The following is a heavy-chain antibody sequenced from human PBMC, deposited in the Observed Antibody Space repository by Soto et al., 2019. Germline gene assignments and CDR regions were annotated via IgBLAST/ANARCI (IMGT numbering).Heavy chain of an antibody. J-gene: IGHJ6*03. Sequence: GGSLRLSCAASGFTFSGSAMHWVRQASGKGLEWVGRIRSKANSYATAYAASVKGRFTISRDDSKNTAYLQMNSLKTEDTAVYYCTYSRDCSSTSCYRGKPYYYMDVWGKGTTVTVSS. D-gene: IGHD2-2*02. V-gene: IGHV3-73*01. CDR2: IRSKANSYAT. CDR3: TYSRDCSSTSCYRGKPYYYMDV. CDR1: GFTFSGSA.